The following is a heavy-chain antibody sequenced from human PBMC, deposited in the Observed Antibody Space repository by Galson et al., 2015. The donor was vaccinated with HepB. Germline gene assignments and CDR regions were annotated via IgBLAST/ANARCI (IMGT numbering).Heavy chain of an antibody. CDR1: GYTFSIYD. CDR2: MNPNSGKT. Sequence: QSGAEVKKPGASVKVSCKTSGYTFSIYDINWVRQAPGHGLEWMGWMNPNSGKTGYTEKFQGRVTMTRNTSTSTAYMELSSLRSDDTAVYFCAREMGVAGAGEGGFDPWGQGTLVTVSS. CDR3: AREMGVAGAGEGGFDP. J-gene: IGHJ5*02. V-gene: IGHV1-8*01. D-gene: IGHD6-13*01.